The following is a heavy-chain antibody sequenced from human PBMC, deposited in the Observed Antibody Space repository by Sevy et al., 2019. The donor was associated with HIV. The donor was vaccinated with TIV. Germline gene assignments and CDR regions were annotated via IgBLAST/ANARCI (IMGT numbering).Heavy chain of an antibody. V-gene: IGHV3-11*01. CDR1: GFTFSDYY. J-gene: IGHJ3*02. CDR2: ISSSGSTI. D-gene: IGHD2-8*01. CDR3: ARTLGYCTTCVAFDI. Sequence: GGSLRLSCAASGFTFSDYYMSWIRQAPGKGLEWVSYISSSGSTIYYAASVKGRFTISRDNAKNSLYLQMNSLRAEDTAVYYCARTLGYCTTCVAFDICGQGTMVTVSS.